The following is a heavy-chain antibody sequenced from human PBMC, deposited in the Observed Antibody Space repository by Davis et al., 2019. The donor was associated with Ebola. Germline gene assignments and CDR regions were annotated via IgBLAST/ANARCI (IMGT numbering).Heavy chain of an antibody. J-gene: IGHJ4*02. CDR3: ARVRFGDTAVDY. D-gene: IGHD5-18*01. CDR1: GFTFSSYD. CDR2: IGTAGDT. Sequence: GESLKISCAASGFTFSSYDMHWVRQGTGKGLEWVSAIGTAGDTYHPGSVKGRFTLSRENAKNSLYLQMNSLRAEDTAVYYCARVRFGDTAVDYWGQGTLVTVSS. V-gene: IGHV3-13*01.